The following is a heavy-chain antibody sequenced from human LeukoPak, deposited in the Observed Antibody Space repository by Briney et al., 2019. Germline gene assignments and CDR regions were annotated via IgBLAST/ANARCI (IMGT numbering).Heavy chain of an antibody. V-gene: IGHV1-18*01. D-gene: IGHD3-22*01. Sequence: VASVKVSCKASGYTFTSYGISWVRQAPGEGLEWMGWISAYNGHTKYAQRLQGRVTMTTDTSTRTAYMERRSLRSDDTAVYYCARGFPPRRSYDSSGYYSYNFDYWGQGTLVTVSS. J-gene: IGHJ4*02. CDR2: ISAYNGHT. CDR1: GYTFTSYG. CDR3: ARGFPPRRSYDSSGYYSYNFDY.